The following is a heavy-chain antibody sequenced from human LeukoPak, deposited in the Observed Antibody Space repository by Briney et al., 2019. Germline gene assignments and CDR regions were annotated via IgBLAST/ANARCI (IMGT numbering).Heavy chain of an antibody. CDR2: ISYDGSNK. Sequence: GGSLRLSCAASGFTFSNYGMHWVRQAPGKGLEWVAVISYDGSNKYYADSVKGRFTISRDNSKNTLYLEMNGLRTEDTAVYYCAKTYRDGYNPTGAYWGQGTLVTVSS. V-gene: IGHV3-30*18. J-gene: IGHJ4*02. D-gene: IGHD5-24*01. CDR3: AKTYRDGYNPTGAY. CDR1: GFTFSNYG.